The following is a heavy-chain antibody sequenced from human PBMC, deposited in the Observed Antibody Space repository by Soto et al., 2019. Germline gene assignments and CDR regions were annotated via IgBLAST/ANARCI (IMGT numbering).Heavy chain of an antibody. V-gene: IGHV3-23*01. CDR3: AKDSCSGGSCYQVGPD. CDR2: ISGSGGST. Sequence: GGSLRLSCAASGFTFSSYAMSWVRQAPGKGLEWVSAISGSGGSTYYADSVKGRFTISRDNSKNTLYLQMNSLRAEDTAVYYCAKDSCSGGSCYQVGPDWGQGTLVTVSS. J-gene: IGHJ4*02. CDR1: GFTFSSYA. D-gene: IGHD2-15*01.